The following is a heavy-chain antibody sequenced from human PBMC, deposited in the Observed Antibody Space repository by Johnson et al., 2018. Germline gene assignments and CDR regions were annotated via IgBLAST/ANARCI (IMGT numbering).Heavy chain of an antibody. Sequence: VQLQESGGGLVQPGESLRLSCAASGFTFSRYWLSWVRQAQGKGLEWVANINQDGSEKYHVDSVKGRFTISRDNARNSLYLQMNSLRAEGTSVYYFVCDYDRKSCYWGQGTLVTVSS. J-gene: IGHJ4*02. V-gene: IGHV3-7*01. D-gene: IGHD4-17*01. CDR1: GFTFSRYW. CDR2: INQDGSEK. CDR3: VCDYDRKSCY.